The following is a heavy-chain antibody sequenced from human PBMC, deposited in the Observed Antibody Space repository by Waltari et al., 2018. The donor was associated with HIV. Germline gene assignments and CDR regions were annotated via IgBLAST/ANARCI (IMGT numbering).Heavy chain of an antibody. V-gene: IGHV4-39*02. CDR1: GSAIRSRSYY. D-gene: IGHD3-22*01. CDR3: ARDGYYDAFDI. J-gene: IGHJ3*02. CDR2: IYYSGST. Sequence: QLQLQESGPGLVKPSETLSLTCTVSGSAIRSRSYYWGRIRQPPGKGLEWIGSIYYSGSTYYNPSLKSRVTISVDTSKNQFSLKLSSVTAADTAVYYCARDGYYDAFDIWGQGTMVTVSS.